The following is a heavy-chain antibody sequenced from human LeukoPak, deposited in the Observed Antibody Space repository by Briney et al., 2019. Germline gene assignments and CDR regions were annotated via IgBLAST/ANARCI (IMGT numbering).Heavy chain of an antibody. CDR2: IYTSGST. CDR3: ARDPTTVTTIFDS. CDR1: GGSISSYY. D-gene: IGHD4-17*01. V-gene: IGHV4-4*07. J-gene: IGHJ4*02. Sequence: TETLSLTCTVSGGSISSYYWSWIRQPAGKGLEWIGRIYTSGSTNYNPSLKSRVSMSGDTSKNQVSLKLRSVTAADTAVYYCARDPTTVTTIFDSWGQGTLVTVSS.